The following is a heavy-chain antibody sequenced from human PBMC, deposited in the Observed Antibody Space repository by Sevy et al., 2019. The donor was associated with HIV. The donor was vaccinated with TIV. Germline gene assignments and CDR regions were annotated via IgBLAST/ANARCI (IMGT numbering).Heavy chain of an antibody. V-gene: IGHV1-69*13. CDR2: IFPIFATA. CDR3: TSGLAVSVDY. J-gene: IGHJ4*02. CDR1: GGTCSSSA. Sequence: ASVKVSCKASGGTCSSSAISWVRQAPGQGVEWMGGIFPIFATANYAQKFQGRLTITADESTCTAYMELSSLRSDDTAVYYCTSGLAVSVDYWGQGTLVTVSS. D-gene: IGHD6-19*01.